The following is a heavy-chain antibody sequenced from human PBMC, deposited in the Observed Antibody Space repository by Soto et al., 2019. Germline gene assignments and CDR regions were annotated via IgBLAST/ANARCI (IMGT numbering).Heavy chain of an antibody. Sequence: SETLSLTCTVSGDSIMSSTYDWVLIGQWAGKGLEWIGNIHYSGSTYYNPSLKSRVTISVDTSKNQFSLKLSSVTAADTAVYYCASYYYASGDYRSFDYWGQGTLVTVSS. V-gene: IGHV4-39*01. D-gene: IGHD3-10*01. CDR1: GDSIMSSTYD. CDR2: IHYSGST. CDR3: ASYYYASGDYRSFDY. J-gene: IGHJ4*02.